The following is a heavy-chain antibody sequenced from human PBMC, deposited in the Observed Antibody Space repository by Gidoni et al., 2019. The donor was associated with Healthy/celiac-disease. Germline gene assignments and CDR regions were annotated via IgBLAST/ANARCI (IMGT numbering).Heavy chain of an antibody. J-gene: IGHJ6*02. CDR2: IYHSGST. D-gene: IGHD6-19*01. V-gene: IGHV4-4*02. CDR1: GGSISSSNW. Sequence: QVQLQESGPGLVKPSGTLSLTCAVSGGSISSSNWWSWVRQPPGKGLEWIGEIYHSGSTNYNPSLKSRVTISVDKSKNQFSLKLSSVTAADTAVYYCARDRGQWLDYYYYGMDVWGQGTTVTVSS. CDR3: ARDRGQWLDYYYYGMDV.